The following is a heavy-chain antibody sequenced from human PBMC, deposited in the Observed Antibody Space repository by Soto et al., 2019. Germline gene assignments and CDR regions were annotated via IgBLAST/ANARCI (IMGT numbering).Heavy chain of an antibody. Sequence: GASVKVSCKASGYTFTSYGISWVRQAPGQGLEWMGWISAYNGNTNYAQKLQGRVTMTTDTSKKHFSLKLSSVTAADTAVYYCATHGHEFGPPDYWGQGTLVTVSS. D-gene: IGHD3-16*01. V-gene: IGHV1-18*01. J-gene: IGHJ4*02. CDR1: GYTFTSYG. CDR2: ISAYNGNT. CDR3: ATHGHEFGPPDY.